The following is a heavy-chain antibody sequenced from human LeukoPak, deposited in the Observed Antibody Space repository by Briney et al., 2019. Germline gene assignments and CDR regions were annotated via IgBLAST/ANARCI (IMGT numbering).Heavy chain of an antibody. J-gene: IGHJ3*02. CDR1: GFTVSRNY. Sequence: PGGSLRLSCAASGFTVSRNYMNWVRQAPGKGLEWVSLLSSTGNTSYADSVKGRFTISRHNSKNTLYLQVNSPRPEDTAMYYCARWRPIDAFDIWGQGTMVIVSS. CDR3: ARWRPIDAFDI. CDR2: LSSTGNT. D-gene: IGHD3-3*01. V-gene: IGHV3-53*04.